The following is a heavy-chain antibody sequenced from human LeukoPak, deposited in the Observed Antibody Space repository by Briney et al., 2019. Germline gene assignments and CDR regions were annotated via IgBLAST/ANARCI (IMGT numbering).Heavy chain of an antibody. CDR1: GGSFSGYY. CDR3: ARSLYSSGWYSDY. D-gene: IGHD6-19*01. Sequence: KTSETLSLTCAVYGGSFSGYYWGWIRQAPGKGLEWVSYISTGGSTIYYADSVKGRFTISRDNAKNSLSLQMNSLRAEDTAVYYCARSLYSSGWYSDYWGQGTLVTVSS. J-gene: IGHJ4*02. V-gene: IGHV3-11*04. CDR2: ISTGGSTI.